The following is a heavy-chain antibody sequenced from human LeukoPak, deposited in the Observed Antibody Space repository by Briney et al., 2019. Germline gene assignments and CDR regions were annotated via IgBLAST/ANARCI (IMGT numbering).Heavy chain of an antibody. J-gene: IGHJ4*02. Sequence: PGGSLRLSCAASGFPFSSYAMSWVRQSPGKGLEWVSAISGGNGTTYYAYYADSVKGRFTISRDNAKNSLYLQMNSLRAEDTAVCYCARVLTTVTTLDYWGQGTLVTVSS. D-gene: IGHD4-17*01. CDR3: ARVLTTVTTLDY. CDR2: ISGGNGTTYYA. CDR1: GFPFSSYA. V-gene: IGHV3-21*01.